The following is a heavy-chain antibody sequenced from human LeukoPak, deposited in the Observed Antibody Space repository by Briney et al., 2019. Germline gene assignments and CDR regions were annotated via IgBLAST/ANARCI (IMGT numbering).Heavy chain of an antibody. Sequence: GGSLRLSCAASGFTFSSYWMNWVRQAPGKGLEWVANIKQDGSEKYYVDSVKGRFTISRDNAKNSLYLQMNSLRAEDTAVYYCARQRLYGSGSSFDYWGQGTLVTVSS. CDR2: IKQDGSEK. CDR3: ARQRLYGSGSSFDY. V-gene: IGHV3-7*01. J-gene: IGHJ4*02. D-gene: IGHD3-10*01. CDR1: GFTFSSYW.